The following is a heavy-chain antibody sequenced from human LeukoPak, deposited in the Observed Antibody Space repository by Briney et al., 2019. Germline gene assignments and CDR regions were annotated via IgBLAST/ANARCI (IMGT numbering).Heavy chain of an antibody. V-gene: IGHV3-7*01. CDR2: IKEDGSER. CDR3: TRDRNPDNWHEFDS. J-gene: IGHJ4*02. CDR1: GFAFHNYY. D-gene: IGHD1-14*01. Sequence: GGSLRLSCAASGFAFHNYYMSWVRQAPGKGLEWVAIIKEDGSERDYVDSVKGRFTISGDNAKSSLYLQMNSLRADDTAVYYCTRDRNPDNWHEFDSWGQGALVTVSS.